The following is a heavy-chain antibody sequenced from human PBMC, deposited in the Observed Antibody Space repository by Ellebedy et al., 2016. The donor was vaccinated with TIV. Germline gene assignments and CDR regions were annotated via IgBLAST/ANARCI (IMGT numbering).Heavy chain of an antibody. CDR3: ARDGYSGYDLGY. D-gene: IGHD5-12*01. CDR1: SYTFTSYG. J-gene: IGHJ4*02. CDR2: ISAYNGNT. Sequence: ASVKVSXKASSYTFTSYGISWVRQAPGQGLEWMGWISAYNGNTNYAQKLQGRVTMTTDTSTSTAYMELRSLRSDDTAVYYCARDGYSGYDLGYWGQGTLVTVSS. V-gene: IGHV1-18*01.